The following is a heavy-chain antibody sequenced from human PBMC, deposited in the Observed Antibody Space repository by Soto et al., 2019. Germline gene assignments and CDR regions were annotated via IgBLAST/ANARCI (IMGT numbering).Heavy chain of an antibody. CDR1: GFTFSSQW. J-gene: IGHJ4*02. V-gene: IGHV3-74*01. D-gene: IGHD6-13*01. CDR2: INGDGSTT. Sequence: EVQLVESGGGLVQPGGSLRLSCAASGFTFSSQWMHWVRQAPGKGLVWVSRINGDGSTTSYADSVKGRFTISRDNAKNTVYLQMNSLRAEDMAVYYCGSPDSGSWYCLDFWVQGTLVTVS. CDR3: GSPDSGSWYCLDF.